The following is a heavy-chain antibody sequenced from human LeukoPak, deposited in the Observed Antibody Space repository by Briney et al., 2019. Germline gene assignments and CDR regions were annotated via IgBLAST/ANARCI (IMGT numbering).Heavy chain of an antibody. J-gene: IGHJ4*02. V-gene: IGHV3-23*01. CDR3: AKDRTRYYDSSGYSGDDY. CDR1: GFTFSSFA. CDR2: ISGSGGST. D-gene: IGHD3-22*01. Sequence: PGGSLRLSCAASGFTFSSFAISWVRQAPGKGLEWVSAISGSGGSTYYADSAKGRFTISRDNSKNTLYLQMNSLRAEDTAVYYCAKDRTRYYDSSGYSGDDYWGQGTLVTVSS.